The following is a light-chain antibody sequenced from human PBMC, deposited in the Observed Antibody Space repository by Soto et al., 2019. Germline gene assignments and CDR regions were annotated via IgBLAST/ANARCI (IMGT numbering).Light chain of an antibody. Sequence: QSALTQPPSASESPGQSVTISCTGTSSDVGGYNSVSWYQQYPGKAPKLMIHEVSKRPSGVPDRFSGSKSGNTASLTVSGLQAEDEADYYCSSYAGSSNVVFGGGTKLTVL. CDR1: SSDVGGYNS. CDR2: EVS. J-gene: IGLJ2*01. V-gene: IGLV2-8*01. CDR3: SSYAGSSNVV.